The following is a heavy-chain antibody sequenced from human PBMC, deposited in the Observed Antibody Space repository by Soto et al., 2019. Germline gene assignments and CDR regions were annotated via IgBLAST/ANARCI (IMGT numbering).Heavy chain of an antibody. J-gene: IGHJ5*02. Sequence: SETLSLTCIVSGGSISNYYWSWIRQPPGKGLEWIGYIYYSGSTNYNPSLTSRVTISVDTSKNQFSLKLSSVTAADTAVYYCARVVVAATNWFDPWGQGTLVTVSS. CDR3: ARVVVAATNWFDP. CDR2: IYYSGST. CDR1: GGSISNYY. V-gene: IGHV4-59*08. D-gene: IGHD2-15*01.